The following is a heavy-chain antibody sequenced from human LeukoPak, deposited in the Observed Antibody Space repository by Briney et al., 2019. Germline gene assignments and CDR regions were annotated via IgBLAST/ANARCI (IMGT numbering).Heavy chain of an antibody. D-gene: IGHD6-13*01. Sequence: ASVKVSCKASGYTFTSYGISWVRQAPGQGLEWMGWISAYNGNTNYAQKLQGRVTMTTDTSTSTAYMELRSLRSDDTAAYYCAREPTDSSSWSFGFDYWGQGTLVTVSS. CDR2: ISAYNGNT. J-gene: IGHJ4*02. CDR1: GYTFTSYG. V-gene: IGHV1-18*04. CDR3: AREPTDSSSWSFGFDY.